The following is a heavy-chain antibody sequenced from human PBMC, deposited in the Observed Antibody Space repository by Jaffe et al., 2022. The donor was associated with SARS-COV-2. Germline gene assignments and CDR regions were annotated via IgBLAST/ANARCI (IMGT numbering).Heavy chain of an antibody. J-gene: IGHJ4*02. V-gene: IGHV3-23*01. CDR3: ARGSEVIAVAGFFDS. Sequence: EVQLLESGGGLVQPGGSLRLSCAASGFAIDNYAINLVRQAPGKGLEWVSGISGSGDSIYYADSVKGRFTISRDISKNTLYVQMNSLRAEDTALYFCARGSEVIAVAGFFDSWGQGTQVTVSS. CDR2: ISGSGDSI. CDR1: GFAIDNYA. D-gene: IGHD6-19*01.